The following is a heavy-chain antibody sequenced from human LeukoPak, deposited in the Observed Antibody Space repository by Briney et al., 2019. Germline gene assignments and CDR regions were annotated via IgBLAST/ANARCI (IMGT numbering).Heavy chain of an antibody. J-gene: IGHJ4*02. V-gene: IGHV3-23*01. CDR1: GFTFSSYA. Sequence: SGGSLRLSCAASGFTFSSYAMSWVRQAPGKGLEWVSIISGSGISTYYADSVKGRFTISRDSSRNTLYLQMNSLRAEDTAIYYCATSPCSGGTCYSGYFDLWGQGTLVTVSS. CDR2: ISGSGIST. CDR3: ATSPCSGGTCYSGYFDL. D-gene: IGHD2-15*01.